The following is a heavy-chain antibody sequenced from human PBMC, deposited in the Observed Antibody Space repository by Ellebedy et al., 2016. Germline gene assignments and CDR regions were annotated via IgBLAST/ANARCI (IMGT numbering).Heavy chain of an antibody. CDR1: GFTFSAYY. Sequence: GESLKISCAASGFTFSAYYMHWVRQAPGEGLEWVSSIGYSGATYSADSVKGRFTISRDNSKNTLYLQMNSLRAEDTAIYYCAKRRSTPGTALYYFDYWGQGTLVTVSS. CDR3: AKRRSTPGTALYYFDY. CDR2: IGYSGAT. J-gene: IGHJ4*02. V-gene: IGHV3-23*01. D-gene: IGHD1-26*01.